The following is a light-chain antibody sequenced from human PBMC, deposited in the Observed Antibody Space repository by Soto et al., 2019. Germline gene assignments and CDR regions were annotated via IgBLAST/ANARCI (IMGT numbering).Light chain of an antibody. CDR2: DVT. CDR1: GSDVGGYNY. Sequence: QSALTQPRSGSGSPGQSVTISCTGTGSDVGGYNYVSWYLQHPGKAPKLIIYDVTKRPSGVPDRFSGSKSGNAASLTISGLQAEDEDDYYCCSYAGDYTVIFGGGTKLTVL. CDR3: CSYAGDYTVI. J-gene: IGLJ2*01. V-gene: IGLV2-11*01.